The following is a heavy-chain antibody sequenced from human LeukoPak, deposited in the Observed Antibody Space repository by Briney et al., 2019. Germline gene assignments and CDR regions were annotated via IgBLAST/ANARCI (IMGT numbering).Heavy chain of an antibody. CDR1: GLTVGTNY. CDR3: AHGDYPLTY. CDR2: IYTDGNT. D-gene: IGHD4-17*01. Sequence: PGGSLRLSCAASGLTVGTNYWNWVRQPPGKGLEWISLIYTDGNTQYADSVKGRFTFSRDSSKNTLYLQMNSLRAEDTAVYYCAHGDYPLTYWGQGTLVTVSS. V-gene: IGHV3-66*01. J-gene: IGHJ4*02.